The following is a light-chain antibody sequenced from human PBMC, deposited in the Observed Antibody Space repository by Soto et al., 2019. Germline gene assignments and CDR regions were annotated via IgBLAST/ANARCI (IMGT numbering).Light chain of an antibody. CDR1: SSDVGDYNY. Sequence: QSALTQPASVSGSPGQSVTISCTGTSSDVGDYNYVSWYQQHPDKAPKLMIYDVSTRPSGVPDRFSGSKSGNTASLTISGLQAEDEADYYCCSYADNTRVFGGGTKVTVL. CDR3: CSYADNTRV. J-gene: IGLJ2*01. V-gene: IGLV2-11*01. CDR2: DVS.